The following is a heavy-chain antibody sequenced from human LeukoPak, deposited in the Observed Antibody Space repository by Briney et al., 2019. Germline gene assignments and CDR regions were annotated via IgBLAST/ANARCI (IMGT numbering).Heavy chain of an antibody. J-gene: IGHJ6*03. V-gene: IGHV3-7*01. CDR3: ARERLGYCSSTSCLTYYYYYMDV. Sequence: GGSLRLSCAASGFTFSSYGMSWVRQAPGKGLEWVANIKQDGSEKYYVDSVKGRFTISRDNAKNSLYLQMNSLRAEDTAVYYCARERLGYCSSTSCLTYYYYYMDVWGKGTTVTISS. CDR2: IKQDGSEK. CDR1: GFTFSSYG. D-gene: IGHD2-2*01.